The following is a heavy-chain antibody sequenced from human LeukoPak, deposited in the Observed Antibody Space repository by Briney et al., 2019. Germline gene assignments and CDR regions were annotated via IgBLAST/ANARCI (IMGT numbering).Heavy chain of an antibody. CDR2: ISYDGSNK. D-gene: IGHD3-22*01. CDR3: ARDPKLSSSGSPDHDY. Sequence: GGSLRLSCAASGFTFSSYGMHWVRQAPGKGLEWVAVISYDGSNKYYADSVKGRFTISRDNSKNTLYLQMNSLRAEDTAVYYCARDPKLSSSGSPDHDYWGQGTLVTVSS. J-gene: IGHJ4*02. CDR1: GFTFSSYG. V-gene: IGHV3-30*03.